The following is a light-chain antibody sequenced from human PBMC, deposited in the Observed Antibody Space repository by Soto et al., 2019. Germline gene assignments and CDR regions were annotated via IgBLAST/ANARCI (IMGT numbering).Light chain of an antibody. Sequence: NFMLTQPLSVSESPGKTVTISCTRSSGDIANNYVQWFQQRPGSAPTTVIYKDDQRPSGVHERFSGSIDSSSNSASLTISGLKSEDEADYFCQSYYSSTVVFGGGTKVTVL. J-gene: IGLJ2*01. V-gene: IGLV6-57*04. CDR3: QSYYSSTVV. CDR1: SGDIANNY. CDR2: KDD.